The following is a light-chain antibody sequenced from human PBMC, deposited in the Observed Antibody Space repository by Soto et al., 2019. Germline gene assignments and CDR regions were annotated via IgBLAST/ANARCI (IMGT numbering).Light chain of an antibody. Sequence: DIQMTQSPSSLSASVGDRVTITCRASQDINSYLLWYQHKLGQAPKHLIHAASTLASGVPSRFGGSESGTDFTLTISGLEHEDSATYYCQQGYKTPWTFGQGTKVEI. V-gene: IGKV1-39*01. CDR1: QDINSY. J-gene: IGKJ1*01. CDR2: AAS. CDR3: QQGYKTPWT.